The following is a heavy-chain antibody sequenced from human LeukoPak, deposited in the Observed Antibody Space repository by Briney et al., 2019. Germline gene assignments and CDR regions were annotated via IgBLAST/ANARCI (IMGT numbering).Heavy chain of an antibody. D-gene: IGHD6-13*01. J-gene: IGHJ6*02. CDR2: VSAYNGNT. CDR1: GYTFTSYG. CDR3: ARDLGIGSSWYGDYYYGMDV. Sequence: ASVKVSCKASGYTFTSYGISWVRQAPGQGLEWMGWVSAYNGNTNYAQKLQGRVTMTTDTSTSTAYMELRSLRSDDTAVYYCARDLGIGSSWYGDYYYGMDVWGQGTTVTVSS. V-gene: IGHV1-18*01.